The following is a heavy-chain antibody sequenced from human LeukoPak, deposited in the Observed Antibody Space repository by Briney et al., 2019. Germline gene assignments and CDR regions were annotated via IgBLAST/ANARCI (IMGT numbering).Heavy chain of an antibody. Sequence: GGALRLSCAGSGFTFRTFGMNWVRQAPGKGLEWMALVSYDGSNKYYVDSVKGRFTISRDNSKNTLYLQMNSLRAEDTAVYYCANGDYYLDYWGQGTLVTVSS. CDR3: ANGDYYLDY. CDR1: GFTFRTFG. V-gene: IGHV3-30*18. J-gene: IGHJ4*02. D-gene: IGHD4-17*01. CDR2: VSYDGSNK.